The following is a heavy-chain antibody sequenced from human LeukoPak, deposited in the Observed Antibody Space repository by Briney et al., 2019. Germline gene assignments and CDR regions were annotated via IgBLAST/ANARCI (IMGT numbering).Heavy chain of an antibody. J-gene: IGHJ5*02. CDR2: INPNSGGT. V-gene: IGHV1-2*02. CDR1: GYTFTGYY. Sequence: ASVKVSCTASGYTFTGYYMHWVRQAPGQGLEWMGWINPNSGGTKYAQKLQGRVTMTRDTSISTAYMELSRLRPDDTAVYYCVRGFDPWGQGTLVTVSS. CDR3: VRGFDP.